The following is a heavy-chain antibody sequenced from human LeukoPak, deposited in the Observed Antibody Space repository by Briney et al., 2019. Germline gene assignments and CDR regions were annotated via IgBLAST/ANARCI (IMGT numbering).Heavy chain of an antibody. Sequence: GGSLRLSCAASGFTFSSYGMHWVRQAPGKGLEWVAVISYDGSNKYYADSMKGRFTISRDNSKNTLYLQMNSLRAEDTAVYYCAKDQGALNFDYWGQGTLVTVSS. J-gene: IGHJ4*02. CDR1: GFTFSSYG. CDR2: ISYDGSNK. V-gene: IGHV3-30*18. D-gene: IGHD3-16*01. CDR3: AKDQGALNFDY.